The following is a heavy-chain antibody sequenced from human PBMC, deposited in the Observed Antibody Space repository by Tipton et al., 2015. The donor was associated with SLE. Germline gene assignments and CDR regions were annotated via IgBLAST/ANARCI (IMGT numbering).Heavy chain of an antibody. D-gene: IGHD6-13*01. CDR3: AAYSSSCHDAFDI. J-gene: IGHJ3*02. CDR1: GFTFSDYY. V-gene: IGHV3-11*01. CDR2: ISSSGSTI. Sequence: GSLRLSCAASGFTFSDYYMSWIRQAPGKGLEWVSYISSSGSTIYYADSVKGRFTISRDNAKNSLYLQMNSLRAEDTAVYYCAAYSSSCHDAFDIWGQGTMVTVSS.